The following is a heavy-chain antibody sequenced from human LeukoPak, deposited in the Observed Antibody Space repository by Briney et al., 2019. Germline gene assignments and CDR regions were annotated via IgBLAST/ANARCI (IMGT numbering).Heavy chain of an antibody. D-gene: IGHD6-19*01. CDR2: ISGSGGST. CDR1: GFTFSSYA. V-gene: IGHV3-23*01. Sequence: GGSLRLSCAASGFTFSSYAMCWVRQAPGKGLEWVSAISGSGGSTYYADSVKGRFTISRDNSKNTPYLQMNSLRAEDTAVYYCAKGGVAVAGNYFDYWGQGTLVTVSS. CDR3: AKGGVAVAGNYFDY. J-gene: IGHJ4*02.